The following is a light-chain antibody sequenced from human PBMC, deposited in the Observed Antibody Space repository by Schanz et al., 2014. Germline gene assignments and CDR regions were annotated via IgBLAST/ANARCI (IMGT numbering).Light chain of an antibody. CDR3: SSYAGSNNLV. V-gene: IGLV2-8*01. Sequence: QSALTQPPSASGSPGQSVTISCTGTSSDVGGYNYVSWYQQHPGKAPKLMSYDVTNRPSGVSNRFSASKSGNTASLTVSGLQAEDEADYYCSSYAGSNNLVFGGGTKLTVL. CDR1: SSDVGGYNY. J-gene: IGLJ2*01. CDR2: DVT.